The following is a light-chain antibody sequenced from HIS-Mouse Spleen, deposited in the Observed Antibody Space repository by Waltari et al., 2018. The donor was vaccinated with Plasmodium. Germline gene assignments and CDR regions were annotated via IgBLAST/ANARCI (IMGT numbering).Light chain of an antibody. Sequence: EIVLTQSPGTLSLSPGERATLSCRASQSVSSSYLARYQQKPGQAPRLLSYGASSSATCSPDRFSGSGSGTDFTLTICRLEPEDFAVYYCQQYGSSPYTFGQVTKLEIK. CDR1: QSVSSSY. CDR2: GAS. CDR3: QQYGSSPYT. V-gene: IGKV3-20*01. J-gene: IGKJ2*01.